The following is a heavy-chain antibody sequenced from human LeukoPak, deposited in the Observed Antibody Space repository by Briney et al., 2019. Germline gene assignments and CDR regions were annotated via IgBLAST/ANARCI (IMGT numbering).Heavy chain of an antibody. D-gene: IGHD1-26*01. CDR1: GFTFSSYG. CDR3: AKDEEGVGATNYMDV. J-gene: IGHJ6*03. V-gene: IGHV3-30*18. CDR2: ISYDGSNK. Sequence: GGSLRLSCAASGFTFSSYGMHWVRQAPGKGLEWVAVISYDGSNKYYADSVKGRFTISRDNSKNTLYLQVNSLRAEDTAVYYCAKDEEGVGATNYMDVWGKGTTVTVSS.